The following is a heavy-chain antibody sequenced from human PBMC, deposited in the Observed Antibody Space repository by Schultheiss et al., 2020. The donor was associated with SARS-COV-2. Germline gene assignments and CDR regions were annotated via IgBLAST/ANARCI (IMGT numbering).Heavy chain of an antibody. D-gene: IGHD1-26*01. J-gene: IGHJ6*02. CDR3: AKGTEVGAPKDYYYGMDV. CDR1: GFTFSSYW. CDR2: IKQDGSEK. Sequence: GGSLRLSCAASGFTFSSYWMSWVRQAPGKGLEWVANIKQDGSEKYYVDSVKGRFTISRDNAKNSLYLQMNSLRAEDTALYYCAKGTEVGAPKDYYYGMDVWGQGTTVTVSS. V-gene: IGHV3-7*03.